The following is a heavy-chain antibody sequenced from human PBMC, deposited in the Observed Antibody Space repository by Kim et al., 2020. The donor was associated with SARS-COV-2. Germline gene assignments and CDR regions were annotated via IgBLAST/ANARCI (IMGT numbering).Heavy chain of an antibody. Sequence: GGSLRLSCAASGFTFSSYSMNWVRQAPGKGLEWVSYISSSSSTIYYADSVKGRFTISRDNAKNSLYLQMNSLRAEDTAVYYCARGGYGSGSYSDYWGQGTLVTVSS. J-gene: IGHJ4*02. D-gene: IGHD3-10*01. CDR1: GFTFSSYS. CDR2: ISSSSSTI. V-gene: IGHV3-48*04. CDR3: ARGGYGSGSYSDY.